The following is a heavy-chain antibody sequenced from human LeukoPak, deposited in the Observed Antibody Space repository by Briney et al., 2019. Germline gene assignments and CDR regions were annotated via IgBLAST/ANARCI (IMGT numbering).Heavy chain of an antibody. Sequence: SQTLSLTCAISGDSVSRNSAAWNWIRQSPSRGLQGLGRTYYRSKWYNDYAVSVKSRITITPDTSKNQFSRQLNSVTPEDTAVYYCARDQSAIFYGMDVWGQGTTVTVSS. CDR3: ARDQSAIFYGMDV. D-gene: IGHD3-9*01. CDR1: GDSVSRNSAA. V-gene: IGHV6-1*01. CDR2: TYYRSKWYN. J-gene: IGHJ6*02.